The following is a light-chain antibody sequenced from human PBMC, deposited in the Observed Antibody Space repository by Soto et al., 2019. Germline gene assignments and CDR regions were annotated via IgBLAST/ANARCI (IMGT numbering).Light chain of an antibody. CDR2: DVG. CDR1: SSDVGGYNY. V-gene: IGLV2-14*01. Sequence: QSALTQPASVSGSPGQSITISCTGTSSDVGGYNYVSWYQQHPGKAPKLMIYDVGYRPSGVSDRFSGSKSGNTASLTISGLQSEDEADYYCDSYTSGSPYVFGTGTKLPVL. J-gene: IGLJ1*01. CDR3: DSYTSGSPYV.